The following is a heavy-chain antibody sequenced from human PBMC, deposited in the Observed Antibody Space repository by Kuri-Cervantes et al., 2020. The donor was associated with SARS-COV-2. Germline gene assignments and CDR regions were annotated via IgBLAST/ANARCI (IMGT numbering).Heavy chain of an antibody. CDR2: ISAYNGNT. Sequence: ASVKVSCKASGYTFTSYGISWVRQAPGQGLEWMGWISAYNGNTNYAQKLQGRVTMTTDTSTSTAYMELSSLRFEDTAVYYCGGWFGESPADYWGQGTLVTVSS. CDR1: GYTFTSYG. V-gene: IGHV1-18*01. J-gene: IGHJ4*02. D-gene: IGHD3-10*01. CDR3: GGWFGESPADY.